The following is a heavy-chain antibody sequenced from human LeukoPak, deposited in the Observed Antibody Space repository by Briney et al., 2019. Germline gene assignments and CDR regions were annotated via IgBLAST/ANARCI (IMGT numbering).Heavy chain of an antibody. CDR3: ARDRRHYGDSLFDY. CDR1: GFTFSSYS. V-gene: IGHV3-48*01. J-gene: IGHJ4*02. CDR2: ISSSSSTI. D-gene: IGHD4-17*01. Sequence: GGSLRLSCAASGFTFSSYSMNWVRQAPGKGLEWVSYISSSSSTIYYADSVKGRFTISRDNAKNSLYLQMNSLRAEDTAVYYCARDRRHYGDSLFDYWGQGTLVTVSS.